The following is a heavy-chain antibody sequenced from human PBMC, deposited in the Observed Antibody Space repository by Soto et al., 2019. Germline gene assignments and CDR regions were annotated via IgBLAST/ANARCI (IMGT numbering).Heavy chain of an antibody. CDR3: ARDLPFDSSGRYSYFDY. J-gene: IGHJ4*02. CDR1: GYTFTSYG. V-gene: IGHV1-18*04. CDR2: ISAYNGDT. D-gene: IGHD6-19*01. Sequence: GASVKVSCKASGYTFTSYGISWVRQAPGQGLEWMGWISAYNGDTNYAQNLQGRVTMTTDKSTSTAYMELRSLRSDDTAVYYCARDLPFDSSGRYSYFDYWGQGTLVTVSS.